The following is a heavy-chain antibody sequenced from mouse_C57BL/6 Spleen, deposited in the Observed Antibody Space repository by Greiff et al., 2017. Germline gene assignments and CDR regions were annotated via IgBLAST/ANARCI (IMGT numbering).Heavy chain of an antibody. V-gene: IGHV1-52*01. CDR3: ARGGQGYFDY. Sequence: QVQLKQPGAELVRPGSSVKLSCKASGYTFTSYWMHWVKQRPIQGLEWIGNIDPSDSETHYNQKFKDKATLTVDKSSSTAYMQLSSLTSEDSAVYYCARGGQGYFDYWGQGTTLTVSS. J-gene: IGHJ2*01. CDR2: IDPSDSET. CDR1: GYTFTSYW. D-gene: IGHD3-3*01.